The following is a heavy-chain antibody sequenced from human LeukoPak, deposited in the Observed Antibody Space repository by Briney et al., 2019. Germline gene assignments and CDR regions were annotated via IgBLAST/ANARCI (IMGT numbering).Heavy chain of an antibody. CDR2: IYPGDSDI. CDR1: GYSFTRYW. V-gene: IGHV5-51*01. D-gene: IGHD2-2*01. Sequence: GESLKISCKGSGYSFTRYWIGWVRQMPGKGLEWMGIIYPGDSDIRYSPSFRGQVTISGDKSINTAYLQWSRLKASDTAIYYCARTEFQLLKGAMDVWGKGTTVTVSS. CDR3: ARTEFQLLKGAMDV. J-gene: IGHJ6*03.